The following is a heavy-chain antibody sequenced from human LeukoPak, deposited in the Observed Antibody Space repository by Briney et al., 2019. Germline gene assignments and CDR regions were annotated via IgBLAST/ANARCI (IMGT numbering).Heavy chain of an antibody. Sequence: PSETLSLTCAVYGGSFSSNYWSWIRQPPGKGLEWIGEIDQSGSTNYNPSLKSRVTITIDTSKNQFSLKVISVTAADTAVYYCAISDCSVSYYKSDYWGQGTLVTVS. CDR2: IDQSGST. J-gene: IGHJ4*02. CDR3: AISDCSVSYYKSDY. CDR1: GGSFSSNY. D-gene: IGHD3-10*02. V-gene: IGHV4-34*01.